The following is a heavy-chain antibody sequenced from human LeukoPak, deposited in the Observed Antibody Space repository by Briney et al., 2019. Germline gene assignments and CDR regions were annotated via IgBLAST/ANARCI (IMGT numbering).Heavy chain of an antibody. V-gene: IGHV3-23*01. J-gene: IGHJ4*02. CDR3: AKRYYDFPLDY. Sequence: GGSLRLSGAASGLTFRIYAMNWLRPAPGKGLEWVSSISANGGETHYAVSVKGRFTISRDNSKNTLYLQMNNPRVEDTAVYYCAKRYYDFPLDYWGQGTLVTVSS. CDR1: GLTFRIYA. CDR2: ISANGGET. D-gene: IGHD3-3*01.